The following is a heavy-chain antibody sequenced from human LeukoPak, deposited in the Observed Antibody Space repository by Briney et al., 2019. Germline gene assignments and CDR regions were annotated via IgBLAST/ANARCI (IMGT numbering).Heavy chain of an antibody. Sequence: SEALSLTCAVYGGSFSDYYWSWIRQPPAKGLEWIVEINHSGTTNYSPSLKSRVPISVDTSKKQYSLNSNSVTAADAAMYYCASYYSSGSYRYTGSFDSWGQGMLVNVSS. CDR2: INHSGTT. V-gene: IGHV4-34*01. CDR3: ASYYSSGSYRYTGSFDS. J-gene: IGHJ4*02. CDR1: GGSFSDYY. D-gene: IGHD3-16*02.